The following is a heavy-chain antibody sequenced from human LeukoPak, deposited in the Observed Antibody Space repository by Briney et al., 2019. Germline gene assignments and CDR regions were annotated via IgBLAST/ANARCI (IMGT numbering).Heavy chain of an antibody. CDR1: GFTFSSYA. CDR2: ISYDGSNK. D-gene: IGHD3-10*01. J-gene: IGHJ5*02. V-gene: IGHV3-30-3*01. Sequence: GRSLRLSCAASGFTFSSYAMHWVRQAPGKGLEWVAVISYDGSNKYYADSVKGRFTISRDNSKNTLYLQMNSLRAEDTAVYYCARGGTMVRGGSPFDPWGQGTLVTVSS. CDR3: ARGGTMVRGGSPFDP.